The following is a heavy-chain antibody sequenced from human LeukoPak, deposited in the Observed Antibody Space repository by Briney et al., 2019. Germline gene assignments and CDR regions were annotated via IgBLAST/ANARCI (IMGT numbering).Heavy chain of an antibody. CDR3: ARGHCSGGSCYQPSAGL. CDR2: INHSGST. CDR1: GGSISSYY. J-gene: IGHJ2*01. D-gene: IGHD2-15*01. Sequence: ASETLSLTCTVSGGSISSYYWSWIRQPPGKGLEWIGEINHSGSTNYNPSLKSRVTISVDTSKNQFSLKLSSVTAADTAVYYCARGHCSGGSCYQPSAGLWGRGTLVTVSS. V-gene: IGHV4-34*01.